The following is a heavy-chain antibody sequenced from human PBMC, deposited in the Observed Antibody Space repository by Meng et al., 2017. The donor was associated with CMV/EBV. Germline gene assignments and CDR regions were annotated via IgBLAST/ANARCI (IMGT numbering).Heavy chain of an antibody. V-gene: IGHV3-48*03. Sequence: GESLKISCAASGFTFSSYEMNWVRQAPGKGLEWVSYISSSGSTIYYADSVKGRFTISRDNAKNSLYLQMNSLRAEDTAVYYCARDRGVVPAAMGRGYYYYGMDVWGQGTTVTVSS. CDR2: ISSSGSTI. CDR1: GFTFSSYE. CDR3: ARDRGVVPAAMGRGYYYYGMDV. D-gene: IGHD2-2*01. J-gene: IGHJ6*02.